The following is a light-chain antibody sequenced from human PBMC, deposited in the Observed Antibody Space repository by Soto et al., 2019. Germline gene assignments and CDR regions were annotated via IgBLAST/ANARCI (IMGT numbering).Light chain of an antibody. Sequence: EIVLTQSPATLSLSPGERATLSCRASQSVSSYFAWYQQKPGQAPRLLIYDASNRATGITARFSGSGSGTDFTLTISSLEPDYFAVDYCQQRSNWPPVTFGQGTKLEIK. V-gene: IGKV3-11*01. J-gene: IGKJ2*01. CDR3: QQRSNWPPVT. CDR2: DAS. CDR1: QSVSSY.